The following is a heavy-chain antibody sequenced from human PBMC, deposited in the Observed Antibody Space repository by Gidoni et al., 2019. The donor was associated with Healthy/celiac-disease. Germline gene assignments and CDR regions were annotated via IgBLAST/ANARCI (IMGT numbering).Heavy chain of an antibody. Sequence: QVQLQQWGAGLLQPSETLSLTCAGYGGSFSGYYWSWIRQPPGKGLAWIGDINHSGSTNYNPSLKSRGTISVDTSKNQFSLKLSSVTAADTAVYYCARRTYDFWSGSPFDYWGQGTLVTVSS. J-gene: IGHJ4*02. V-gene: IGHV4-34*01. CDR3: ARRTYDFWSGSPFDY. D-gene: IGHD3-3*01. CDR1: GGSFSGYY. CDR2: INHSGST.